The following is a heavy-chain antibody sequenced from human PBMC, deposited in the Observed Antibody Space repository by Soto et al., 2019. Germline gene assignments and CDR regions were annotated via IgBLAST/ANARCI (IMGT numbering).Heavy chain of an antibody. Sequence: SGPTLVNPTQTLTLTCTFSGLSLSTSGVGEGWIRQPPGKALEWLALIYWNDDKRYSPSLKSRLTITKDTSKNHVVITRTNMDPWDTATYYCAHKGTRRSIRGYSYDYLYYSGQGSLVTVSS. V-gene: IGHV2-5*01. CDR2: IYWNDDK. J-gene: IGHJ4*02. CDR3: AHKGTRRSIRGYSYDYLYY. D-gene: IGHD5-18*01. CDR1: GLSLSTSGVG.